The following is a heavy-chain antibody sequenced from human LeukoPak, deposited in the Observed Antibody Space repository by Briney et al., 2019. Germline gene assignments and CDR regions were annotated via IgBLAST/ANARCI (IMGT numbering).Heavy chain of an antibody. CDR3: TRGQWLAY. Sequence: SGTLSLTCDVSGGSISSSDWWSWVRQPPGKGLEWIGYIYHSDNTNYNPSLKSRVAISVNTSKNQCSLNLKSVTAADTAVYYCTRGQWLAYWGQGTLVTVSS. CDR2: IYHSDNT. CDR1: GGSISSSDW. V-gene: IGHV4-4*02. J-gene: IGHJ4*02. D-gene: IGHD6-19*01.